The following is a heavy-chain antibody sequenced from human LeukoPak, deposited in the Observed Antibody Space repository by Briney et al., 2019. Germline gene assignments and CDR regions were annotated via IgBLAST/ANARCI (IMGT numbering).Heavy chain of an antibody. Sequence: GGSLRLSCEASGFTFSAYAMTWVRQAPGKGLEWVSSIRSDNKPHYSESVKGRFAISRDNSKNTLFLQLHNLRVEDTALYYCARDLHNYVAMDVWGQGTTVTVSS. D-gene: IGHD3-10*02. V-gene: IGHV3-23*05. CDR3: ARDLHNYVAMDV. J-gene: IGHJ6*02. CDR1: GFTFSAYA. CDR2: IRSDNKP.